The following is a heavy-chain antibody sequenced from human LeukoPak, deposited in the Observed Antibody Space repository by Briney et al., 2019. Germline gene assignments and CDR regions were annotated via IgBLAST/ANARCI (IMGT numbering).Heavy chain of an antibody. V-gene: IGHV3-21*01. CDR3: ARARQWPNMNAFDI. CDR1: GFTFSSYS. Sequence: GGSLRLSCAASGFTFSSYSMNGVRQAPGKGLEWVSSISSSSSYIYYADSAKGRFTISRDNAKNSLYLQMNSLRAEDTAVYYCARARQWPNMNAFDIWGQGTMVTVSS. CDR2: ISSSSSYI. J-gene: IGHJ3*02. D-gene: IGHD6-19*01.